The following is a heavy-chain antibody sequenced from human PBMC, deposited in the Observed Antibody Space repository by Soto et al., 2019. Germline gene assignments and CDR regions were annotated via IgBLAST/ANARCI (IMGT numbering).Heavy chain of an antibody. CDR2: IDNSGST. Sequence: QGQLQESGPGLVKPSETLSLTCTVSGGSISNYFCNWIRQPAGKGLEWIGRIDNSGSTNYNPSLTSRITMSADTSRNQFSLKLNSVTAADTAVYYCARGGQDFWSGPFDYWGQGALVTVSS. D-gene: IGHD3-3*01. CDR1: GGSISNYF. V-gene: IGHV4-4*07. CDR3: ARGGQDFWSGPFDY. J-gene: IGHJ4*02.